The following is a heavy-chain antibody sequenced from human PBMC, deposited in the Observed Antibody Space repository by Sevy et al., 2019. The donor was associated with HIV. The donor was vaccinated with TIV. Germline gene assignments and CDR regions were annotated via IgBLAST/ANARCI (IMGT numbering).Heavy chain of an antibody. CDR3: AKWTYYYDSSGYYYQYFQH. V-gene: IGHV3-48*03. J-gene: IGHJ1*01. CDR1: GFTFSSYE. D-gene: IGHD3-22*01. CDR2: ISSSGSTI. Sequence: GGSLRLSCAASGFTFSSYEMNWVRQAPGKGLEWVSYISSSGSTIYYADSVKGRFTISRDNAKNSLYLQMNSLKAEDTAVYYCAKWTYYYDSSGYYYQYFQHWGQGTLVTVSS.